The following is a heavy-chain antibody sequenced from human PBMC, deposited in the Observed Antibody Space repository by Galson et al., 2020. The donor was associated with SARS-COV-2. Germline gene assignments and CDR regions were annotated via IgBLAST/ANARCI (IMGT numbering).Heavy chain of an antibody. CDR3: ARGALLLGATIRHTYYYYYGMDV. CDR1: GGSFSGYY. CDR2: INHSGST. D-gene: IGHD5-12*01. V-gene: IGHV4-34*01. J-gene: IGHJ6*02. Sequence: SETLSLTCAVYGGSFSGYYWSWIRQPPGKGLEWIGEINHSGSTNYNPSLKSRVTISVDTSKNQFSLKLSSVTAADTAVYYCARGALLLGATIRHTYYYYYGMDVWGQGTTVTVSS.